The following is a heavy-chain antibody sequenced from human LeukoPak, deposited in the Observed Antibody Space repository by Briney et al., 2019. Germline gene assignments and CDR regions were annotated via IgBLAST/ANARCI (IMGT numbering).Heavy chain of an antibody. D-gene: IGHD3-10*01. CDR1: GFTFSSYS. CDR2: ISSSSSTI. CDR3: ARGPYGSGSYGRRGWVCYMDV. V-gene: IGHV3-48*01. Sequence: GGSLRLSCAASGFTFSSYSMNWVRQAPGKGLEWVSYISSSSSTIYYADSVKGRFTISRDNAKNSLYLQMNSLRAEDTAVYYCARGPYGSGSYGRRGWVCYMDVWGKGTTVTVSS. J-gene: IGHJ6*03.